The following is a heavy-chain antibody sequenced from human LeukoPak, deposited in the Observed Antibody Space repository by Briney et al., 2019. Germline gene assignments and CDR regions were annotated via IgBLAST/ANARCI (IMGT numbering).Heavy chain of an antibody. CDR2: VYTSGST. Sequence: SETLSLTCTVSGYSIRSGYYWSWIRQPAGKGLEWIGRVYTSGSTNYDPSLNSRVTISIDMSKNQFSLKLTSVTAADTAVYYCARAPYYDSSGYYFPPAFDIWGQGTMVTVSS. J-gene: IGHJ3*02. CDR3: ARAPYYDSSGYYFPPAFDI. D-gene: IGHD3-22*01. CDR1: GYSIRSGYY. V-gene: IGHV4-61*02.